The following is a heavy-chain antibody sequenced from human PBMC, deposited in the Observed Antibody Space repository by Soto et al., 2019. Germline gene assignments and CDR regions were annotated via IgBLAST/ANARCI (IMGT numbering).Heavy chain of an antibody. D-gene: IGHD3-3*01. V-gene: IGHV3-15*01. CDR1: GFTFSNAW. CDR2: IKSKTYGGTT. Sequence: GGSLRLSCAASGFTFSNAWMSWVRQAPGKGLEWVGRIKSKTYGGTTDYAAPVKGRFTISRDDSKNTLYLQMNSLKTEDTDVYYCPTFTICGVVNDYWGQGTLVTVSS. CDR3: PTFTICGVVNDY. J-gene: IGHJ4*02.